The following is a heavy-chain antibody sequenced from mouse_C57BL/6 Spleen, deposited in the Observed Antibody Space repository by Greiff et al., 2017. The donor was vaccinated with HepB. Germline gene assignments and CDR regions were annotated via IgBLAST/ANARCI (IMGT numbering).Heavy chain of an antibody. D-gene: IGHD2-4*01. CDR1: GFTFSSYA. J-gene: IGHJ2*01. CDR2: ISDGGSYT. Sequence: EVHLVESGGGLVKPGGSLKLSCAASGFTFSSYAMSWVRQTPEKRLEWVATISDGGSYTYYPDNVKGRFTISRDNAKNNLYLQMSHLKSEDTAMYYCARDRGMITTIFDYWGQGTTLTVSS. CDR3: ARDRGMITTIFDY. V-gene: IGHV5-4*01.